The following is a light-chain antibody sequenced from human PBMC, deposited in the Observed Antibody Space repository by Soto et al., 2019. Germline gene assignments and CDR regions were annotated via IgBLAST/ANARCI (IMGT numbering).Light chain of an antibody. V-gene: IGKV2-28*01. CDR2: LGS. CDR3: MQALQSPIT. Sequence: DIVLTQSPLSLPVTPGEPAAISCRSSQSLLHSNGYNYLDWYLQKPGQSPQVLIYLGSNRASGVPDRFSGSGSGTDFTLNISRVEADDSGVYYCMQALQSPITFGQGTRLEIK. CDR1: QSLLHSNGYNY. J-gene: IGKJ5*01.